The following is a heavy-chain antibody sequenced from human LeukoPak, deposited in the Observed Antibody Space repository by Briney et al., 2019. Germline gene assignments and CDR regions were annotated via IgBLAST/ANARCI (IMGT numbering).Heavy chain of an antibody. Sequence: GGSLRLSCAASGFTFSSYAMSWVRQAPGKGLEWVSALTLSGTNTHYADSVKGRFTISRDTSKNTVSLQMNSLRADDTAVYFCARVGDHFHWNLDLWGRGTLVTVSS. D-gene: IGHD3-3*02. CDR2: LTLSGTNT. V-gene: IGHV3-23*01. CDR3: ARVGDHFHWNLDL. J-gene: IGHJ2*01. CDR1: GFTFSSYA.